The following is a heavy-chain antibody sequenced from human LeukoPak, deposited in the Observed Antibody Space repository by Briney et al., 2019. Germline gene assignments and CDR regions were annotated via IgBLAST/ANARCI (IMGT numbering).Heavy chain of an antibody. J-gene: IGHJ4*02. V-gene: IGHV3-23*01. CDR1: GFTFSSYE. Sequence: GGSLRLSCAASGFTFSSYEMNWVRQAPGKGLEWVSAISGSGGSTYYADSVKGRFTISRDNSKNTLYLQMNSLRAEDTAVYYCAKDLHSSSWYDYWGQGALVTVSS. D-gene: IGHD6-13*01. CDR2: ISGSGGST. CDR3: AKDLHSSSWYDY.